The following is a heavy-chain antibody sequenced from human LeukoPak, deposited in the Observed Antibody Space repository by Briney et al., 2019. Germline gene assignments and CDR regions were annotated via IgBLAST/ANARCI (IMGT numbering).Heavy chain of an antibody. CDR2: IATGGYTL. CDR1: GFSFSDTY. CDR3: ATSSFYGQL. J-gene: IGHJ1*01. D-gene: IGHD2/OR15-2a*01. Sequence: GGSLRLSCAASGFSFSDTYMSWIRQAPGKGLEWIAYIATGGYTLDYADSVRGRFTVSRDSAKNSLYLQMNSLRVEDTAVYYCATSSFYGQLWGQGTLVTVSS. V-gene: IGHV3-11*01.